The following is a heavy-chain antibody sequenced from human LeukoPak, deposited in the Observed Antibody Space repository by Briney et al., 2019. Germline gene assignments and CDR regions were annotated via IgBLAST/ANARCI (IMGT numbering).Heavy chain of an antibody. Sequence: GTSVKVSCKASGFTSTSSAMQWVRQARGQRLEWIGWIVVGSGNTNYAQKFQERVTITRDMSTSTAYMELSSLRSEDTAVYYCAAERYFDWLPVIDPDDYGMDVWGQGTTVTVSS. CDR2: IVVGSGNT. CDR3: AAERYFDWLPVIDPDDYGMDV. D-gene: IGHD3-9*01. J-gene: IGHJ6*02. V-gene: IGHV1-58*02. CDR1: GFTSTSSA.